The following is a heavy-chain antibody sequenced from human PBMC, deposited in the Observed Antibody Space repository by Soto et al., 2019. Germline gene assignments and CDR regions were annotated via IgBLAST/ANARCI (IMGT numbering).Heavy chain of an antibody. V-gene: IGHV4-31*03. D-gene: IGHD5-12*01. CDR1: GGSISSGGYY. CDR2: IYYSGST. CDR3: AREEGGGYDHRWFDP. J-gene: IGHJ5*02. Sequence: QVQLQESGPGLVKPSQTLSLTCTVSGGSISSGGYYWSWIRQHPGKGLEWIGCIYYSGSTYYNPSLKSRVTISVDTSKNPFSLKLSSVTAADTAVYYCAREEGGGYDHRWFDPWGQGTLVTVSS.